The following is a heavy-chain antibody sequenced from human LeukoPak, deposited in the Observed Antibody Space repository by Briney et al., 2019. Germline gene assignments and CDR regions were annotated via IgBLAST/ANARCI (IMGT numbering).Heavy chain of an antibody. V-gene: IGHV4-39*01. D-gene: IGHD3-22*01. J-gene: IGHJ4*02. CDR1: GGSISSSSYY. Sequence: KPSETLSLTCTASGGSISSSSYYWGWIRQPPGKGLEWIGSIYSGSTYYNPSLKSRVTISVDTSKNQFSLKLSSVTAADTAVYYCARATYYYDSSGSFDYWGQGTLVTVSS. CDR3: ARATYYYDSSGSFDY. CDR2: IYSGST.